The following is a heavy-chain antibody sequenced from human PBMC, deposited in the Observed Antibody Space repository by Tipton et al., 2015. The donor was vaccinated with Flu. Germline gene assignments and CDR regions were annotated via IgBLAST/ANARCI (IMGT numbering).Heavy chain of an antibody. D-gene: IGHD3-16*01. CDR3: ARRQGDLRHYGMDV. CDR1: GYTFTSYG. V-gene: IGHV1-18*01. J-gene: IGHJ6*02. CDR2: ISAYNGNT. Sequence: QLVQSGAEVKNPGASVKVSCKASGYTFTSYGISWMRQAPGQGLEWMGWISAYNGNTNYAQKFQGRVTMTTDTSTKTAYMELRSLRSDDTAVYFCARRQGDLRHYGMDVWGQGPTVTVSS.